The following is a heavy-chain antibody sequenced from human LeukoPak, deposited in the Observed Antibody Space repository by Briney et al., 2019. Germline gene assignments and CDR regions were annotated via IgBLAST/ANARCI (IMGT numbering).Heavy chain of an antibody. CDR3: ARHSGAIVVVAATSGFDP. CDR1: GGSFSGYY. V-gene: IGHV4-34*01. D-gene: IGHD2-15*01. J-gene: IGHJ5*02. Sequence: KPSETLSLTCAVYGGSFSGYYWSWIRQPPGKGLEWIGEINHSGSTNYNPSLKSRVTISVDTSKNQFSLKLSSVTAADTAVYYCARHSGAIVVVAATSGFDPWGQGTLVTVSS. CDR2: INHSGST.